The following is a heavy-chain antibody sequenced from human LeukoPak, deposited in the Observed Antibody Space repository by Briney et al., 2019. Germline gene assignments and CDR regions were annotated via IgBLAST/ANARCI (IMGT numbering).Heavy chain of an antibody. V-gene: IGHV3-48*03. CDR3: AWLYYYYMEV. Sequence: GGSLRLSFSASGFTFRTTRITWVRQAPGKGPEYIATINSRGDSINYADSVKGRFTVSRDNSKNLLYLQMNSLRVEDTGVYYCAWLYYYYMEVWGKGTTVT. J-gene: IGHJ6*03. D-gene: IGHD5-12*01. CDR2: INSRGDSI. CDR1: GFTFRTTR.